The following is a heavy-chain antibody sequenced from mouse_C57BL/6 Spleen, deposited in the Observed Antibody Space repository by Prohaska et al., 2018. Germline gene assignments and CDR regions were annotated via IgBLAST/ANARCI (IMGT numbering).Heavy chain of an antibody. Sequence: EVQLQQSGPELVKPGASVKISCKASGYTFTDYYMNWVKQSHGKSLEWIGDINPNNGGTSYNQKFKGKATLTVDKSSSTAYMELRSLTSEDSAVYYCAKFYGNYERDAMDYWGQGTSVTVSS. CDR2: INPNNGGT. CDR3: AKFYGNYERDAMDY. CDR1: GYTFTDYY. J-gene: IGHJ4*01. D-gene: IGHD2-1*01. V-gene: IGHV1-26*01.